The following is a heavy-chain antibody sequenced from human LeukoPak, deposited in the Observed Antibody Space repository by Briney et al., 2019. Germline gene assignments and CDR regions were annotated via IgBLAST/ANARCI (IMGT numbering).Heavy chain of an antibody. V-gene: IGHV4-59*01. CDR3: ARSEEDYDILTGYYLASGMDV. J-gene: IGHJ6*04. Sequence: SETLSLTCTVSGGSISSYYWSWIRQPPGKGLEWIGYIYYSGSTNYNPSLKSRVTISVDTSKNQFSLKLSSVTAADTAVYYCARSEEDYDILTGYYLASGMDVWDKGTTVTVSS. D-gene: IGHD3-9*01. CDR1: GGSISSYY. CDR2: IYYSGST.